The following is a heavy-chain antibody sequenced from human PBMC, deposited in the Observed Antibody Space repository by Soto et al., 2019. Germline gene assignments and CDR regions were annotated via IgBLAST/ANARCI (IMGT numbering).Heavy chain of an antibody. CDR2: IYPGDSDT. CDR1: GYRFSAYW. CDR3: ARQSCSGAACHSYLPFDN. Sequence: PGESLKISCQASGYRFSAYWIGWVRQMPGKGLEWMGIIYPGDSDTRYSPSFQGQVTISVDESINTAYLQWRSLKASDTAMYYCARQSCSGAACHSYLPFDNWGQGTLVTVSS. D-gene: IGHD2-8*02. J-gene: IGHJ4*02. V-gene: IGHV5-51*01.